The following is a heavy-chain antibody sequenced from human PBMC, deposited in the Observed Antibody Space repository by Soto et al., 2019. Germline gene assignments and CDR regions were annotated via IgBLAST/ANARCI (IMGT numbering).Heavy chain of an antibody. CDR2: IYYDGST. CDR3: ARDQLSSGLYVWFDP. V-gene: IGHV4-59*01. Sequence: HVQLQESGPGLVKPSETLSLTCTVSGGSISTYYWSWIRQPPGKGLEWIGYIYYDGSTSYNPSLSTRVTRSVDTAKYQVSLILSSVTSADTAVYYCARDQLSSGLYVWFDPWGQGTLVTVSS. J-gene: IGHJ5*02. D-gene: IGHD6-25*01. CDR1: GGSISTYY.